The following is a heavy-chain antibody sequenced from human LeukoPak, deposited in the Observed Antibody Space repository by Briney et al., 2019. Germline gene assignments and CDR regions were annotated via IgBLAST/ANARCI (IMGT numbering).Heavy chain of an antibody. V-gene: IGHV1-24*01. Sequence: GASVKVSCKVSGYTLTELSMHWVRQAPGKGLEWMGGFDPEDGETIYAQKFQGRVTMTEDTSTDTAYMELSSLRSEDTAVYYCATDYGSGSSHYWAYWGQGTLVTVSS. J-gene: IGHJ4*02. D-gene: IGHD3-10*01. CDR1: GYTLTELS. CDR2: FDPEDGET. CDR3: ATDYGSGSSHYWAY.